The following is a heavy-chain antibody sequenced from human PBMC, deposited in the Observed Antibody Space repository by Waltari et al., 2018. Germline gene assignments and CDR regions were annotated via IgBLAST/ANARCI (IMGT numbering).Heavy chain of an antibody. V-gene: IGHV4-39*01. CDR3: ARHKKSGSYVLGSWFDP. Sequence: QLHLQESGPGLVKPSETLSLTCTVSGGSISSSSYYWGWIRPPPGKGLEWIGSIYYSGSTYYNPSLKSRVTISVDTSKNQFALKLSAVTAADTAVYYCARHKKSGSYVLGSWFDPWGQGTLVTVSS. J-gene: IGHJ5*02. CDR2: IYYSGST. CDR1: GGSISSSSYY. D-gene: IGHD1-26*01.